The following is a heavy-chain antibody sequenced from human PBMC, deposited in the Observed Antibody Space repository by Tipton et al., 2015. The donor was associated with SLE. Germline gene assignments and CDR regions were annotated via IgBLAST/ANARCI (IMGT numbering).Heavy chain of an antibody. CDR3: ARGSPTGTTRLDY. CDR1: GGSFSSYY. V-gene: IGHV4-39*01. CDR2: YYYSGSA. Sequence: TLSLTCAVSGGSFSSYYWGWIRQPPGKGLEWIGSYYYSGSAAYNPSLKSRVTISVDTSKDQFSLRLTSVTAADTAVYYCARGSPTGTTRLDYWGRGTLVTVSS. D-gene: IGHD1-7*01. J-gene: IGHJ4*02.